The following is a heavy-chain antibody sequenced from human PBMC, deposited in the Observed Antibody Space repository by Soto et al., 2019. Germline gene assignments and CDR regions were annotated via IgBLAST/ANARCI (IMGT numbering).Heavy chain of an antibody. CDR2: ISYDGSNK. D-gene: IGHD3-3*01. CDR1: GFTFSSYG. V-gene: IGHV3-30*18. CDR3: AKTQTYYDFWSGYWAMDV. Sequence: HPGGSLRLCCAASGFTFSSYGMHGVRQAPGKGLEWVAVISYDGSNKYYADSAKGRFTISRDNSKNTLYLQMNSLRAEDTAVYYCAKTQTYYDFWSGYWAMDVWGQGTTVTVSS. J-gene: IGHJ6*02.